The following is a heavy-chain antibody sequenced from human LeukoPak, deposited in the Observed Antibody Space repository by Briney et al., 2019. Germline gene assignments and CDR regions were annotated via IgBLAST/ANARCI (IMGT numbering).Heavy chain of an antibody. D-gene: IGHD4-23*01. Sequence: GGSLRLSCAASGFTFGTYGMHWVRQAPGKGLGWVAVIWYDGSNKYCADSVKGRFTISRDNSKNTLYLQMNSLRAEDTAVYYCAKANGGNNARFDYWGQGTLVTVSS. CDR2: IWYDGSNK. CDR1: GFTFGTYG. J-gene: IGHJ4*02. V-gene: IGHV3-33*06. CDR3: AKANGGNNARFDY.